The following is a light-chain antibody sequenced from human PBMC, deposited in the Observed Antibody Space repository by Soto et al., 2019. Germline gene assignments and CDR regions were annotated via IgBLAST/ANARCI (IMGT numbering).Light chain of an antibody. CDR1: QTVNNY. Sequence: EIVLKQSPGTLSLSPGERATLSCRASQTVNNYLAWYQQKPGQAPRLVIYDASNRATGIPAWFSGSRSGTDVTRTISSLEPEESAVEYCQQRCNWPWLTFVGGTRVEIK. CDR3: QQRCNWPWLT. J-gene: IGKJ4*01. CDR2: DAS. V-gene: IGKV3-11*01.